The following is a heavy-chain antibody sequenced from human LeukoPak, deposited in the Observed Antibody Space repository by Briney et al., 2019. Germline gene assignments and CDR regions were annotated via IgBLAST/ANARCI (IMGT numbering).Heavy chain of an antibody. Sequence: PGGSLRLSCAASGFTFSSYAMSWVRQAPGKGLEWVSAISGSGGSTYYADSVKGRFTISRDNAKNSLYLQMNSLRAEDTAVYYCARELDYDILTGYSYYFDYWGQGTLVTVSS. CDR3: ARELDYDILTGYSYYFDY. J-gene: IGHJ4*02. CDR1: GFTFSSYA. V-gene: IGHV3-23*01. CDR2: ISGSGGST. D-gene: IGHD3-9*01.